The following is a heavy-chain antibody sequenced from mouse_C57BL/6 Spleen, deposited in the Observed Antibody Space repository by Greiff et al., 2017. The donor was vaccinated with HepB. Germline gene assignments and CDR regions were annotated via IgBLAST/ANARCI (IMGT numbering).Heavy chain of an antibody. D-gene: IGHD1-1*01. J-gene: IGHJ1*03. Sequence: EVKVEESGPGLVKPSQSLSLTCSVTGYSITSGYYWNWIRQFPGNKLEWMGYISYDGSNNYNPSLKNRISITRDTSKNQFFLKLNSVTTEDTATYYCARDPSITTVVATDWYFDVWGTGTTVTVSS. CDR3: ARDPSITTVVATDWYFDV. CDR2: ISYDGSN. V-gene: IGHV3-6*01. CDR1: GYSITSGYY.